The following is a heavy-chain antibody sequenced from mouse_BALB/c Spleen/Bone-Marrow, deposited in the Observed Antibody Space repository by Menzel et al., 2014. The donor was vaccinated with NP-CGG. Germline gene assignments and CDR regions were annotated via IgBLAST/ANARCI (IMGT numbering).Heavy chain of an antibody. CDR3: ARWEYYAMDY. D-gene: IGHD4-1*01. J-gene: IGHJ4*01. Sequence: EVQLQQSGAELVKPGASVKLSCTASGFNIKDNYMHWVRQRPEQSLEWIGRIDTANGNTKYDPKFQGKATITADTSSNTAYLQLSNLTTEYTAVYYCARWEYYAMDYWGQGTSVTVSS. V-gene: IGHV14-3*02. CDR2: IDTANGNT. CDR1: GFNIKDNY.